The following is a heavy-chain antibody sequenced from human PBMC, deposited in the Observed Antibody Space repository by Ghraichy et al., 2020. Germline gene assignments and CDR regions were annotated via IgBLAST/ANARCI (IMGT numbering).Heavy chain of an antibody. V-gene: IGHV4-39*01. D-gene: IGHD6-19*01. J-gene: IGHJ4*02. CDR1: GGSISSSSYY. CDR3: ARGVRGYAVVG. CDR2: IYYSGST. Sequence: SETLSLTCTVSGGSISSSSYYWGWIRQPPGKGLEWIGSIYYSGSTYYNPSLKSRVTISVDTSKNQFSLKLSSVTAADTAVYYCARGVRGYAVVGWGQGTLVTVSS.